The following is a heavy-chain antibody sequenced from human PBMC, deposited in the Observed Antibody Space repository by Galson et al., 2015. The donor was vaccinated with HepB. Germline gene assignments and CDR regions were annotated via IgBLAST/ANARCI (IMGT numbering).Heavy chain of an antibody. D-gene: IGHD3-22*01. Sequence: SVKVSCKASGYTFTSYYMHWVRQAPGQRLEWMGWINPNNGGTSYAQKFQGRVTMTRDTSISTAYMELSRLRSDDTAVYYCARAVKPPLVVITTPYYYMDVWGKGTTVTVTS. CDR3: ARAVKPPLVVITTPYYYMDV. V-gene: IGHV1-2*02. J-gene: IGHJ6*03. CDR1: GYTFTSYY. CDR2: INPNNGGT.